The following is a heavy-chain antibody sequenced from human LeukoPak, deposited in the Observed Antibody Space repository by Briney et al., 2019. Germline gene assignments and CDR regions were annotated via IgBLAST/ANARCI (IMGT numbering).Heavy chain of an antibody. CDR2: INSDGSST. CDR1: GFTFSSYW. J-gene: IGHJ4*02. V-gene: IGHV3-74*01. D-gene: IGHD6-19*01. CDR3: ARGGYSSGMFDY. Sequence: PGGSLRLSCAASGFTFSSYWMHWVRQAPGKGLVWVSRINSDGSSTSYANSVKGRFTISRDNAKNTLYLQMNSLRAEDTAVYYCARGGYSSGMFDYWSQGTLVTVSS.